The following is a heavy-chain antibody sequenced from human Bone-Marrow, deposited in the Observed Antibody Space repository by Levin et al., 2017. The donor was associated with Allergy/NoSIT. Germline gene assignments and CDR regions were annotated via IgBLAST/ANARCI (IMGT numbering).Heavy chain of an antibody. CDR2: ITTGSNYK. Sequence: PGGSLRLSCEASGFDFHIYIMNWVRQAPGKGLEWLSSITTGSNYKYYVDSVRGRFVISRDNGRNSLFLQMNSLRAEDTAVYYCARSHPLTGTTHFSYQDGMDVWGQGTTVTVSS. D-gene: IGHD1/OR15-1a*01. CDR1: GFDFHIYI. J-gene: IGHJ6*02. V-gene: IGHV3-21*01. CDR3: ARSHPLTGTTHFSYQDGMDV.